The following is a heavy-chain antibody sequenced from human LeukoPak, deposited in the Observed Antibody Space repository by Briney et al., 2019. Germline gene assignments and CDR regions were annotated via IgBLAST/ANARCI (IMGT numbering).Heavy chain of an antibody. V-gene: IGHV3-7*01. CDR2: IDGDGTEK. CDR1: AFTFNRYW. D-gene: IGHD2-2*01. CDR3: ARAITVVDSY. Sequence: GESLRLSCAASAFTFNRYWMNWVRQAPGKGLEWVAGIDGDGTEKYYVESVKGRFTISRDNAKKSVYLQMNSLRADDTAVYYCARAITVVDSYWGQGTLVTVSS. J-gene: IGHJ4*02.